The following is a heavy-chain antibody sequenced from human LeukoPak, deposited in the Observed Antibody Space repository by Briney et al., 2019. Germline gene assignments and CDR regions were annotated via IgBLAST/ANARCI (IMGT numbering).Heavy chain of an antibody. CDR3: AKPYSGRYYFDY. J-gene: IGHJ4*02. CDR1: GFTFISYA. V-gene: IGHV3-23*01. Sequence: GGSLRLSCAASGFTFISYAMSWVRQAPGKGLEWVSVISGSGGSTYNADSVKGRFTISRDNSKNTLYLQMNSLRVEDTAVYYCAKPYSGRYYFDYWGQGTLVTVSS. CDR2: ISGSGGST. D-gene: IGHD1-26*01.